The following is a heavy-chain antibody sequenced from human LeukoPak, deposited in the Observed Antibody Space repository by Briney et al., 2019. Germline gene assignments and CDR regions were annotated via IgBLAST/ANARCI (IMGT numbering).Heavy chain of an antibody. Sequence: AAVKVSCKASGYTFTGYYMHWVRQAPGQGLEWMGWINPNSGGTNYAQNFQGTVTMTRDTSISTAYMELSRLRSDDTDVYYCARDRRYCSSTSCHQPFAPWGQGTLVTVSS. CDR1: GYTFTGYY. V-gene: IGHV1-2*02. D-gene: IGHD2-2*01. CDR2: INPNSGGT. J-gene: IGHJ5*02. CDR3: ARDRRYCSSTSCHQPFAP.